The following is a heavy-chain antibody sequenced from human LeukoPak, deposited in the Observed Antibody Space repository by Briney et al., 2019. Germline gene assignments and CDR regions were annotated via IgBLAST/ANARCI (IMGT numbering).Heavy chain of an antibody. D-gene: IGHD5/OR15-5a*01. CDR1: GGSISSGDYY. J-gene: IGHJ4*02. CDR3: ARTPVSGHYFDH. CDR2: IYYSGST. Sequence: SETLSLTCTVSGGSISSGDYYWSWIRQLPGKGLEWIGYIYYSGSTYYNPSLKSRVTISVDTSKNQFSLKLSSVTAADTAVYYCARTPVSGHYFDHWGQGTLVTVSS. V-gene: IGHV4-30-4*01.